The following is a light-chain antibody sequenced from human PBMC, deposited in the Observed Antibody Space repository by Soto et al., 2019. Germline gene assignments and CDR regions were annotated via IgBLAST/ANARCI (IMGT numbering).Light chain of an antibody. CDR2: AAS. Sequence: DIQLTQSPSFLSASVGDRVTITCRASQGISSHLAWYQQKPGKVPKLLIYAASTLQSGVPSRFSGIGSGTEFTLTISSLQPEDFATYYCQQLNSYPLTFGGGTKVEIK. J-gene: IGKJ4*01. CDR1: QGISSH. CDR3: QQLNSYPLT. V-gene: IGKV1-9*01.